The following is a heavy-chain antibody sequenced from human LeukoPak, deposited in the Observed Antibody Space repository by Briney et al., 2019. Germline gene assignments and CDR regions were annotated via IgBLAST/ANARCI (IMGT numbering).Heavy chain of an antibody. CDR2: ISGRGGST. Sequence: GGSLRLSCAASGFTFSSYAMSWVRQAPGKGLEWVSAISGRGGSTYYADSVKGRFTIPRDNSKNTLYLQMNSLRAEDTALYYCASCSSGWSAADYWGQGTLVTVSS. J-gene: IGHJ4*02. CDR3: ASCSSGWSAADY. CDR1: GFTFSSYA. D-gene: IGHD6-19*01. V-gene: IGHV3-23*01.